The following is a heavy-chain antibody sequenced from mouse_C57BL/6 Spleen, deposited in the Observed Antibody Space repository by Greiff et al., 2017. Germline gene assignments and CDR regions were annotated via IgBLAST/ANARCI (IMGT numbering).Heavy chain of an antibody. Sequence: VKLQQSGAELVQPGASLRLSCTASGFTIKDYYMRWVKQRTEQGLEWIGRIDPEDGETKSAPKFPGKAPITADTSSNTAYLQLISLTSRATAVYYCARDDTTVVAPGYWGQGTTLTVSA. CDR3: ARDDTTVVAPGY. CDR1: GFTIKDYY. J-gene: IGHJ2*01. V-gene: IGHV14-2*01. D-gene: IGHD1-1*01. CDR2: IDPEDGET.